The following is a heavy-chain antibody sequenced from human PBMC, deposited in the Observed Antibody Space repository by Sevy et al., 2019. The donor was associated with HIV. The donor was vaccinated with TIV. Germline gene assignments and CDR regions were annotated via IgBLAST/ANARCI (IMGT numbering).Heavy chain of an antibody. CDR3: VRGGATSGFLGIDY. CDR1: GFIVSYNY. Sequence: GGSLRLSCAASGFIVSYNYMSWVRQAPGKGLEWVSVIYSGGSTYYADSVKGRFTISRDNSKNTLYLQMISPRADDTAVYYCVRGGATSGFLGIDYWGQGTLVTVSS. D-gene: IGHD3-9*01. J-gene: IGHJ4*02. CDR2: IYSGGST. V-gene: IGHV3-53*01.